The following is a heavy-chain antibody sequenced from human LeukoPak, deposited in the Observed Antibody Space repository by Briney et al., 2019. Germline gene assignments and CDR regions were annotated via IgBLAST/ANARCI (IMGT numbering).Heavy chain of an antibody. CDR1: GYTFTSYG. Sequence: ASVKVSCKASGYTFTSYGISWVRQAPGQGLEWMGWVSAYNGNTNYAQKVQGRVTMTTDKSTSTSYMELSSLRSEDTAVYYCARATAAGPFDYWGQGTLVTVSS. J-gene: IGHJ4*02. D-gene: IGHD6-13*01. CDR2: VSAYNGNT. CDR3: ARATAAGPFDY. V-gene: IGHV1-18*01.